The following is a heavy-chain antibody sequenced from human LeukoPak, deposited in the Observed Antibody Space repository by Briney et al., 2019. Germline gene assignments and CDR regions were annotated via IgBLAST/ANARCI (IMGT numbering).Heavy chain of an antibody. J-gene: IGHJ3*02. D-gene: IGHD3-22*01. Sequence: GASVKVSCKASGYTFTSYAMNWVRQAPGQGLEWMGWINTNTGTPTYAQGFTGRFVFSLDTSVSTAYLQISSLKAEDTAVYYCARERGYYDSSGYHSGAFDIWGQGTMVTVSS. CDR3: ARERGYYDSSGYHSGAFDI. V-gene: IGHV7-4-1*02. CDR1: GYTFTSYA. CDR2: INTNTGTP.